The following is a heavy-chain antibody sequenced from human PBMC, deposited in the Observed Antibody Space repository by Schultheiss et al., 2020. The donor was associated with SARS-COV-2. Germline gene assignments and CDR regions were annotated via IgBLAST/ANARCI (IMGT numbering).Heavy chain of an antibody. V-gene: IGHV4-31*03. CDR3: ARFGPFDY. CDR1: GGSISSGGYY. Sequence: SQTLSLTCTVSGGSISSGGYYWSWIRQHPGKGLEWIGEINHSGSTNYNPSLKSRVTISVDTSKNQFSLKLSSVTAADTAVYYCARFGPFDYWGQGTLVTVSS. J-gene: IGHJ4*02. D-gene: IGHD3-10*01. CDR2: INHSGST.